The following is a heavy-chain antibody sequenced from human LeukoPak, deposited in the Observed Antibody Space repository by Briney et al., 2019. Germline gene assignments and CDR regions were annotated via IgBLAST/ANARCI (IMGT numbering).Heavy chain of an antibody. D-gene: IGHD3-16*01. Sequence: PGGSLRLSCAASGFTFSTNAMSWVRQAPGKGLEWVSGITGSDIRTYNADSAKGRFTITRDNSKSALYLQMNNLRAEDTAVYFCARGGGLDVWGQGATVTVSS. CDR2: ITGSDIRT. J-gene: IGHJ6*02. CDR3: ARGGGLDV. CDR1: GFTFSTNA. V-gene: IGHV3-23*01.